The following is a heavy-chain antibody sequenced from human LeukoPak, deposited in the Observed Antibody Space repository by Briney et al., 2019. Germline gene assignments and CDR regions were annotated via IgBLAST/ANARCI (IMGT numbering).Heavy chain of an antibody. CDR2: INSDGSST. Sequence: GGSLRLSCAASGCTFSSYWMHWVRQAPGKGLVWVSRINSDGSSTTYADSVKGRFTISRDNAKNTLYLQMNSLRAQDTAVSYCARVEPIRLLVDYWGQGTLVTVSS. J-gene: IGHJ4*02. V-gene: IGHV3-74*01. CDR3: ARVEPIRLLVDY. CDR1: GCTFSSYW. D-gene: IGHD3-3*01.